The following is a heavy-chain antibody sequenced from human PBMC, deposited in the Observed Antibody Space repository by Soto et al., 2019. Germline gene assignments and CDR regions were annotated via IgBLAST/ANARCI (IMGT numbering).Heavy chain of an antibody. Sequence: PSETLSLTCAVYGGSFSGYYWSWIRQPPGKGLEWIGEINHSGSTNYNPSLKSRVTISVDTSKNQFSLKLSSVTAADTAVYYCARGDIVVVPAAIGGYYYYMDVWGKGTTVTVSS. CDR1: GGSFSGYY. CDR2: INHSGST. CDR3: ARGDIVVVPAAIGGYYYYMDV. D-gene: IGHD2-2*02. J-gene: IGHJ6*03. V-gene: IGHV4-34*01.